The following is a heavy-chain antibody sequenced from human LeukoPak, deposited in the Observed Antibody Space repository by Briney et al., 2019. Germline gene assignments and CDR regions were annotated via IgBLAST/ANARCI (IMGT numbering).Heavy chain of an antibody. CDR1: GGSISSGGYY. Sequence: LSLTCTVSGGSISSGGYYWGWIRQHPGKGLEWIGYIYYSGSTYYNPSLKSRVTISVDTSKNQFSLKLSSVTAADTAVYYCARADGTGTTNFDYWGQGTLVTVSS. D-gene: IGHD1-7*01. V-gene: IGHV4-31*03. CDR3: ARADGTGTTNFDY. CDR2: IYYSGST. J-gene: IGHJ4*02.